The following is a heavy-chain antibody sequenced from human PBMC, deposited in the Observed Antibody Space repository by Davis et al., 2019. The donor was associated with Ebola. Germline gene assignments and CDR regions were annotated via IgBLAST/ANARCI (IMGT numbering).Heavy chain of an antibody. V-gene: IGHV1-18*01. Sequence: ASVKVSCKASGYTFTSYGISWVRQAPGQGLEWMGWISAYNGNTNYAQKLQGRVTMTTDTSTSTAYMELRSLRSDDTAVYYCARAFGSSWHYYYGMDVWGQGTTVTVSS. CDR1: GYTFTSYG. D-gene: IGHD6-13*01. J-gene: IGHJ6*02. CDR3: ARAFGSSWHYYYGMDV. CDR2: ISAYNGNT.